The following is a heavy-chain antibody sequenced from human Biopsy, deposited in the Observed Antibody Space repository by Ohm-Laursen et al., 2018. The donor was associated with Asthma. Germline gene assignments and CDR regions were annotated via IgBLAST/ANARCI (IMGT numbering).Heavy chain of an antibody. Sequence: SDTLSLTCAVSPGSFRGFFCPWIRPSPFTGLALLGETHDRGVPKHNPSLKRRVLISIATYWNRVSLKLTSVTAADTAVYYCARGPELDVWGQGTTVTVSS. J-gene: IGHJ6*02. V-gene: IGHV4-34*01. CDR3: ARGPELDV. CDR2: THDRGVP. CDR1: PGSFRGFF.